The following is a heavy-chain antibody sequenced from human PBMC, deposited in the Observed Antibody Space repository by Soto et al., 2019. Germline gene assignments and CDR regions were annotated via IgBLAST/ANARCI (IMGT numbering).Heavy chain of an antibody. CDR2: IYTSGST. CDR1: GASISSSY. V-gene: IGHV4-4*07. D-gene: IGHD1-26*01. J-gene: IGHJ3*02. Sequence: QVQLQESGPGLVKPSETLSLTCTVSGASISSSYWSWIRQPAGKGLAWIGRIYTSGSTNYNPSLKSRLTMSGDTSRNQFSLKLTSVTAADTAFYYCVRDKGGSYADAFDIWGQGTMVTVSS. CDR3: VRDKGGSYADAFDI.